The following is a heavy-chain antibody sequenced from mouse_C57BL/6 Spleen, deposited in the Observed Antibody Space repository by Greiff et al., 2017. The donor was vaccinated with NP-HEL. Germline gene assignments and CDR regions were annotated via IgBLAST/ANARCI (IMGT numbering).Heavy chain of an antibody. CDR3: TRGGILYYFDY. V-gene: IGHV6-6*01. J-gene: IGHJ2*01. Sequence: EVHLVESGGGLVQPGGSMKLSCAASGFTFSDAWMDWVRQSPEKGLEWVAEIRNKANNHATYYAESVKGRFTISRDDSKSSVYLQMNSLRAEDTGIYYCTRGGILYYFDYWGQGTTLTVSS. CDR1: GFTFSDAW. CDR2: IRNKANNHAT.